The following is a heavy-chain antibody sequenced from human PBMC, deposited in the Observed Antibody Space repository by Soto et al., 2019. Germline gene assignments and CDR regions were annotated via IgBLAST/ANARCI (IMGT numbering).Heavy chain of an antibody. CDR1: GFTFSSYA. V-gene: IGHV3-30-3*01. CDR3: ARVPSSSGRAHFDY. CDR2: ISYDGSNK. J-gene: IGHJ4*02. Sequence: QVQLVESGGGVVQPGRSLRLSCAASGFTFSSYAMHWVRQAPGKGLGWVAVISYDGSNKYYADSVKGRFTISRDNSKNTLYLPMNSLRAEDTAVYYCARVPSSSGRAHFDYWGQGPLVTVSS. D-gene: IGHD2-15*01.